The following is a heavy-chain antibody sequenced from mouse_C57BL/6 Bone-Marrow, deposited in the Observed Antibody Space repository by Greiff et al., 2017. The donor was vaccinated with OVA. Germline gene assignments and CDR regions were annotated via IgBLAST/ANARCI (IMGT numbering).Heavy chain of an antibody. D-gene: IGHD1-1*01. V-gene: IGHV1-81*01. Sequence: VQLQQSGAELARPGASVKLSCKASGYTFTSYGISWVKQRTGQGLEWIGEIYPRRGNTYYNEKFKGKATLTADKSSSTAYMRLLSRISEDSAVYFCARYYDGSSYRWIAYWGQGTLVTVSA. CDR2: IYPRRGNT. CDR3: ARYYDGSSYRWIAY. J-gene: IGHJ3*01. CDR1: GYTFTSYG.